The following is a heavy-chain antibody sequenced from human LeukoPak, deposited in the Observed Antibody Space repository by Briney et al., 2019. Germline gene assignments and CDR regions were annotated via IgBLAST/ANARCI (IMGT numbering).Heavy chain of an antibody. D-gene: IGHD4-17*01. CDR1: AGSISSYY. V-gene: IGHV4-59*08. CDR3: ARTGSTVTMLYPFDH. Sequence: SETLSLTCTVSAGSISSYYWTWIRQPPGKGLEWIGFIHDSGTANYNPSLKSRLTISLDTSKNQFSLKLSSVTAADTAVYYCARTGSTVTMLYPFDHWGQGTLVTVSS. J-gene: IGHJ4*02. CDR2: IHDSGTA.